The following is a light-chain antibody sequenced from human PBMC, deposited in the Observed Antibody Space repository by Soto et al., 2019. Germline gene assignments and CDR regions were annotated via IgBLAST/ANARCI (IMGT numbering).Light chain of an antibody. J-gene: IGKJ4*01. V-gene: IGKV3-15*01. Sequence: EIVMTQSPATLPVSPGERATLSCRVSQSVRSHLAWYQQKSGQAPRLLIYGVSTRATGIPARFSGSGSGTEFTLTISSLQSEDFAVYYCQHYDHWPLIFGGGSKVEIK. CDR1: QSVRSH. CDR3: QHYDHWPLI. CDR2: GVS.